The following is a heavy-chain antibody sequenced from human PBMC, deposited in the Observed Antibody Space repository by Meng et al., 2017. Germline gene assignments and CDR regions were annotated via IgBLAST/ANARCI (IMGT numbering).Heavy chain of an antibody. Sequence: QAQLRESGPGLVNPSQTLSLTGTVSGGSISSGGYYWSWIRQHSGKGLEWIGYIYYSGSTYYNPSLKSRVTISVDTSKNQFSLKPSSVTAADTAVYYCASKGGLSTYNWFDPWGQGTLVTVSS. CDR3: ASKGGLSTYNWFDP. CDR2: IYYSGST. CDR1: GGSISSGGYY. J-gene: IGHJ5*02. D-gene: IGHD5-12*01. V-gene: IGHV4-31*03.